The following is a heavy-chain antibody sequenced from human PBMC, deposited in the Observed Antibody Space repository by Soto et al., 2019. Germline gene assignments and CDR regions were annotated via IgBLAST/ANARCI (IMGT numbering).Heavy chain of an antibody. CDR2: ISTDASST. Sequence: EVQLVESGGGLVQPGGSLRLSCAASGFTFSSYWMHWVRQAPGKGLVWVSSISTDASSTSYADPVKGRFTISRDNAKNTLSLQRNSVRAEDTAVYYCARLPNKSPQNWGQGTLVIVSP. V-gene: IGHV3-74*01. CDR3: ARLPNKSPQN. CDR1: GFTFSSYW. J-gene: IGHJ1*01.